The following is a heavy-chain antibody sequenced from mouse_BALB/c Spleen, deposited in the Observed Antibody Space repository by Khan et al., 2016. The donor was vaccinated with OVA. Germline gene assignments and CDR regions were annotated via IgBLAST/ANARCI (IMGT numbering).Heavy chain of an antibody. D-gene: IGHD1-1*01. CDR2: TNPTNGRT. CDR3: ARIKKIVATYFDY. CDR1: GYTFTSYW. J-gene: IGHJ2*01. Sequence: VPLQQSGAELVKAGASVKMSCKASGYTFTSYWMHWVKQRLGPGLEWFAETNPTNGRTYYNEKFKSKATLTVDKSSSTAYMLLSGPTFEDSAVYYCARIKKIVATYFDYWGQGTTLTVSS. V-gene: IGHV1S81*02.